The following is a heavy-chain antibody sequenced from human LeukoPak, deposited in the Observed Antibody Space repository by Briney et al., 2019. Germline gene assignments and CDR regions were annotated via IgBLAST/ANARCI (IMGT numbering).Heavy chain of an antibody. CDR2: IYSGGNT. J-gene: IGHJ3*02. CDR1: GFTVSNNY. CDR3: ARESGFGELFPYAFDI. V-gene: IGHV3-53*01. Sequence: PGGSLRLSCAASGFTVSNNYMSWVRQAPGKGLEWVSVIYSGGNTYYADSVKSRFAISRDYSRNTVYLQMNSLRVEDTAVYYCARESGFGELFPYAFDIWGQGTVVTVSS. D-gene: IGHD3-10*01.